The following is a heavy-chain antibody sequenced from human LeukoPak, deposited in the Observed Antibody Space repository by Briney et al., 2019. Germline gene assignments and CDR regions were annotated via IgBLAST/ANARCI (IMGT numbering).Heavy chain of an antibody. J-gene: IGHJ6*03. V-gene: IGHV4-34*01. D-gene: IGHD3-10*01. Sequence: PSETLSLTCAVYGGSFSGYYWSWIRQPPGKGLEWIGEINHSGSTNYNPSLTSRGTISVDTSKNQFTLKLSSVTAADTAVYYCAREYRQGLGVRGVNYYYYYMDVWGKGTTVTISS. CDR2: INHSGST. CDR1: GGSFSGYY. CDR3: AREYRQGLGVRGVNYYYYYMDV.